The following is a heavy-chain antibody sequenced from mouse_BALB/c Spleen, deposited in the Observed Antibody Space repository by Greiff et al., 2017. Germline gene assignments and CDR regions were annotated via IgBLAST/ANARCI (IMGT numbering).Heavy chain of an antibody. CDR1: GFTFSDYY. CDR3: ARRDYYGSSDY. CDR2: ISDGGSYT. Sequence: EVQVVESGGGLVKPGGSLKLSCAASGFTFSDYYMYWVRQTPEKRLEWVATISDGGSYTYYPDSVKGRFTISRDNAKNNLYLQMSSLKSEDTAMYYCARRDYYGSSDYWGQGTTLTVSS. J-gene: IGHJ2*01. D-gene: IGHD1-1*01. V-gene: IGHV5-4*02.